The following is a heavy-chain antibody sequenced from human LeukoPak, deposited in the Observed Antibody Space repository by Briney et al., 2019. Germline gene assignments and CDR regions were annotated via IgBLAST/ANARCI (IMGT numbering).Heavy chain of an antibody. V-gene: IGHV3-30*14. D-gene: IGHD6-6*01. CDR2: ISYDGSNK. J-gene: IGHJ4*02. CDR1: GFTFSSYA. CDR3: ARGAYSSSYLFDY. Sequence: GGSLRLSCAASGFTFSSYAMHWVRQAPGKGLEWVAVISYDGSNKYYADSVKGRFTISRHNSKNTLYLQMNSLRAEDTAVYYCARGAYSSSYLFDYWGQGTLVTVSS.